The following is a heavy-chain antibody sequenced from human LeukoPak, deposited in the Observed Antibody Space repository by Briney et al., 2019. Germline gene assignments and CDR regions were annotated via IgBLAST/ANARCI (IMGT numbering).Heavy chain of an antibody. CDR3: ARGQAQYYEFWSGYYKGAYYYYYMDV. CDR2: MNTNSGNT. V-gene: IGHV1-8*01. D-gene: IGHD3-3*01. J-gene: IGHJ6*03. Sequence: ASVKVSCKSPGYTFTSYDINWVRQATGQGLEWVGWMNTNSGNTGNAQKFQGRVTMTRNTSISTAYMELSSLRSEDTAVYYCARGQAQYYEFWSGYYKGAYYYYYMDVWGKGTTVTVSS. CDR1: GYTFTSYD.